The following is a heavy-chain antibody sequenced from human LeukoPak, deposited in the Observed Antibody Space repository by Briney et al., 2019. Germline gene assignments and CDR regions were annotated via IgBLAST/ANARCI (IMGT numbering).Heavy chain of an antibody. CDR3: ARGPRDY. V-gene: IGHV4-59*01. Sequence: SETLSLTCTVSGGSITSFYWSWIRQPPGKGLEWVAYIYYSDNANYNPSLKSRVTISVDTSKNQFSLKLSSVTAADTAVYYCARGPRDYWGQGTLVTVSS. CDR2: IYYSDNA. CDR1: GGSITSFY. J-gene: IGHJ4*02.